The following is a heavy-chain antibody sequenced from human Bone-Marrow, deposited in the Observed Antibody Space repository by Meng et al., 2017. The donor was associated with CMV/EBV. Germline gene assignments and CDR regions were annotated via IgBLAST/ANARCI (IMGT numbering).Heavy chain of an antibody. CDR1: GFTFSDYY. D-gene: IGHD1-26*01. CDR3: ARDTRELLPDWYFDL. Sequence: GESLKISCAASGFTFSDYYMSWIRQAPGKGLEWVSYISSSGSTIYYADSVKGRFTISRDNAKNSLYLQMNSLRAEDTAVYYCARDTRELLPDWYFDLWGRGTLVTVSS. V-gene: IGHV3-11*04. J-gene: IGHJ2*01. CDR2: ISSSGSTI.